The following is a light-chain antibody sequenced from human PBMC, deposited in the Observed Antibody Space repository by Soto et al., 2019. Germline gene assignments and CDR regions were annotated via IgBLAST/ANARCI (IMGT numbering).Light chain of an antibody. J-gene: IGKJ4*01. CDR2: GTS. CDR1: QGIRNH. V-gene: IGKV1-27*01. CDR3: QKYNSAPQIA. Sequence: DIQMTQSPSSLSASVGDRVTITCRASQGIRNHFAWYQQKPGKVPKLLIWGTSTLQSGVPSRFSGSGSGTDFTLTISSLQPEDAATYYCQKYNSAPQIAFGGGTKVEIK.